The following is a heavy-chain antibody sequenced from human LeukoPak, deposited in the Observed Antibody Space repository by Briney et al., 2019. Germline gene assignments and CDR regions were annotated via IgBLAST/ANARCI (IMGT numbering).Heavy chain of an antibody. CDR3: AREYSYGYYYYGMDV. CDR1: GFTFSSYA. V-gene: IGHV3-23*01. D-gene: IGHD5-18*01. Sequence: GGSLRLSCAASGFTFSSYAMSWVRQAPGKGLEWVSGISGRGGSTYYADSVKGRFTISRENAKNSLYLQMNSLRAEDTAVYYCAREYSYGYYYYGMDVWGQGTTVTVSS. J-gene: IGHJ6*02. CDR2: ISGRGGST.